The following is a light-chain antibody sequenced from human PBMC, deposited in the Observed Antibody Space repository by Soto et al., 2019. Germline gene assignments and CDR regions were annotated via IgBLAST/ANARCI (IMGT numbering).Light chain of an antibody. Sequence: DIQMTQSPSSLSASIGDRVTMNCRASQSITTNLNWYQQKPGKAPKLLIYDASSLESGVPSRFSGSGSGTEFTLTISSLQPDDFATYYCQQYNSYSWTFGQGTKV. CDR3: QQYNSYSWT. CDR2: DAS. J-gene: IGKJ1*01. V-gene: IGKV1-5*01. CDR1: QSITTN.